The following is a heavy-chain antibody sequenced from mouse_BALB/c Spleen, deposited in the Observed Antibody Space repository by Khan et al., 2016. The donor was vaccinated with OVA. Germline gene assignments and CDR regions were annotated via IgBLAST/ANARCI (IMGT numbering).Heavy chain of an antibody. D-gene: IGHD2-1*01. CDR1: GFSFTTYT. V-gene: IGHV5-6-4*01. CDR2: ITRCTTYP. CDR3: TRDGNYAHWYFDV. J-gene: IGHJ1*01. Sequence: EVELVESGGGLVRPGGSLKLSCAASGFSFTTYTMSWVRQTPEKRLERVATITRCTTYPYYPDSVKGRVTSPRHNAKNTVYLQRSRRKSEDTAMYYCTRDGNYAHWYFDVWGAGTTVTVSS.